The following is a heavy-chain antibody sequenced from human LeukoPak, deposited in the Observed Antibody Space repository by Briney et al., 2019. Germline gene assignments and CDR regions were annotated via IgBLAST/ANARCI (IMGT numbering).Heavy chain of an antibody. CDR3: ADGNWFDP. Sequence: GSLRLSCAASGFTFSSYEMNWVRQPPGKGLEWIGEINHSGSTNYNPSLKSRVTISVDTSKNQFSLKLSSVTAADTAVFYCADGNWFDPWGQGTLVTVSS. CDR1: GFTFSSYE. V-gene: IGHV4-34*08. CDR2: INHSGST. J-gene: IGHJ5*02.